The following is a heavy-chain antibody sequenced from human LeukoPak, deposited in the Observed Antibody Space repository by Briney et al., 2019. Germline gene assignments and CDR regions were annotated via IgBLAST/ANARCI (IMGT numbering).Heavy chain of an antibody. V-gene: IGHV4-39*02. CDR2: VYYGRSP. CDR1: GDSISRSTYY. D-gene: IGHD6-25*01. Sequence: SETLSLTCTVSGDSISRSTYYWAWIRQPPGKGLEWIGSVYYGRSPYFNPSLGSRATISVDTSKNHFSLKMSSVTAADTAVYYCARSSGTGTFSYWGQGTLVTVSS. J-gene: IGHJ4*02. CDR3: ARSSGTGTFSY.